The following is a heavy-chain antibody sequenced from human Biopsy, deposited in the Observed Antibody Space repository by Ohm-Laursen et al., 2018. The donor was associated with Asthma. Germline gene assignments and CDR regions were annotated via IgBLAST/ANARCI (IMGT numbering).Heavy chain of an antibody. J-gene: IGHJ3*02. V-gene: IGHV3-30*03. CDR3: ARESGQDSGGTGAFDR. CDR1: GFVFSQCG. CDR2: VSSDGHNK. D-gene: IGHD4-23*01. Sequence: SLRLSCSAPGFVFSQCGMHWVRQGPGKGLEWVALVSSDGHNKYYKDSVKGRFTISRDNSKLRLYLEINSLRVEDSAVYYCARESGQDSGGTGAFDRWGQGIMVAVSS.